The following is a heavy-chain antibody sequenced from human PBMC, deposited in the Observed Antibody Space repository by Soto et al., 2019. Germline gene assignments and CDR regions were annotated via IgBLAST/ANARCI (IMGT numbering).Heavy chain of an antibody. CDR2: ISGSGGST. D-gene: IGHD3-9*01. CDR1: GFTFSSYA. J-gene: IGHJ4*02. V-gene: IGHV3-23*01. CDR3: AKDLGRYYDILTGLPEE. Sequence: GGSLRLSCAASGFTFSSYAMSWVRQAPGKGLEWVSAISGSGGSTYYADSVKGRFTISRDNSKNTLYLQMNSLRAEDTAVYYCAKDLGRYYDILTGLPEEWGQGTLVTVSS.